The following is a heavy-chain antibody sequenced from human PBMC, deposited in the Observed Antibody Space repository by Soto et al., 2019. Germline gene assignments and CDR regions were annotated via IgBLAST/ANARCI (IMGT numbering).Heavy chain of an antibody. CDR3: AADYPYYYGSGSYQY. J-gene: IGHJ4*02. D-gene: IGHD3-10*01. V-gene: IGHV1-69*02. Sequence: SVKVSCKASGGTFSSYTISWVRQAPGQGLEWMGRIIPILGIANYAQKCQGRVTITADTSTNTAYMELSSLRSEDTAVYYCAADYPYYYGSGSYQYWGQGTLVTVSS. CDR1: GGTFSSYT. CDR2: IIPILGIA.